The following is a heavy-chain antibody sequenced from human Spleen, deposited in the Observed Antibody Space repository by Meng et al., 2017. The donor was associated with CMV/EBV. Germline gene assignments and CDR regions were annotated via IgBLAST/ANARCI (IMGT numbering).Heavy chain of an antibody. CDR1: W. CDR2: NDEDGSGT. Sequence: WMHRVRQLPGERLVWVGSNDEDGSGTIYADSVKESFSITRDNRKNTVYLRINSLRAEDTAVYYCVREAVFCSNSGCLPENWFDPWGQGTLVTVSS. CDR3: VREAVFCSNSGCLPENWFDP. J-gene: IGHJ5*02. D-gene: IGHD2/OR15-2a*01. V-gene: IGHV3-74*01.